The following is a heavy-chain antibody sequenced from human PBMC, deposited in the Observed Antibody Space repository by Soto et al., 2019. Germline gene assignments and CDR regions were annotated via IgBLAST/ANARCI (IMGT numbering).Heavy chain of an antibody. V-gene: IGHV4-4*02. Sequence: PSDTLSLTCCFSVCSINTYYCCICVRQAPGKSLECIGEVHHIGTTNYIQSLKTLITMSVDKSGNQVSLDLTSVAAADTSVYFCARGFYYRWVSWGKGILVTVSS. CDR1: VCSINTYYC. CDR3: ARGFYYRWVS. J-gene: IGHJ4*02. CDR2: VHHIGTT. D-gene: IGHD3-10*01.